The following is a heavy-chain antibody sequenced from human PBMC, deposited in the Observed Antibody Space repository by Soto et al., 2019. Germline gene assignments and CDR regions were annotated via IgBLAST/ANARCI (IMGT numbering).Heavy chain of an antibody. V-gene: IGHV4-31*03. CDR2: IYYSGST. J-gene: IGHJ6*03. D-gene: IGHD3-10*01. CDR1: GGSISSGGYY. CDR3: ARDPSMRGYYYYMDV. Sequence: SETLSLTCTVSGGSISSGGYYWSWIRQQPGKGLEWIGYIYYSGSTNYNPSLKSRVTISVDTSKNQFSLKLSSVTAAYTAVYYCARDPSMRGYYYYMDVWGKGTTVTVSS.